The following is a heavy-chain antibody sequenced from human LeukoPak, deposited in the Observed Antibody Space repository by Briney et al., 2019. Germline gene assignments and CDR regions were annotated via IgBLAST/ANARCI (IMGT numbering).Heavy chain of an antibody. CDR3: ARLVVTNDAFDI. CDR1: GGSISSSSYY. Sequence: SETLSLTCTVSGGSISSSSYYWGWIRQPPGKGLEWIGSIYYSGSTYYNPSLKSRVTISVDTSKNQFSLKLSSVTAADTAVYYCARLVVTNDAFDIWGQGTVVTVSS. J-gene: IGHJ3*02. D-gene: IGHD4-23*01. V-gene: IGHV4-39*01. CDR2: IYYSGST.